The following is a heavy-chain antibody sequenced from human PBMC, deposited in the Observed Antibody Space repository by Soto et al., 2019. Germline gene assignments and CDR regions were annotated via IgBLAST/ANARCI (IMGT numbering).Heavy chain of an antibody. V-gene: IGHV3-53*01. CDR2: IYSGGYT. Sequence: EVQLVESGGGLIQPGGSLRLSCAVSGFTVSNNYMSWVRQAPGKGLEGVSVIYSGGYTAYGDSVKGRFTISRDNSKNTIYLQRNTRRADAPAVLFWPNRRGGGGYWGQGTLVTVSS. CDR1: GFTVSNNY. CDR3: PNRRGGGGY. J-gene: IGHJ4*02. D-gene: IGHD3-10*01.